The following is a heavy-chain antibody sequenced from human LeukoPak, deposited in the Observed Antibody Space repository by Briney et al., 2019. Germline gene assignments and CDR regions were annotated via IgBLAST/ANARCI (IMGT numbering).Heavy chain of an antibody. Sequence: SETLSLTCAVSGGSISSSNWWSWVRQPPGKGLEWIGEIYHSGSTNYNPSLKSRVTISVDKSKNQFSLKLSSVTAADTAVYYCARVRYSGSYYSKYFDYWGQGTLVTVSS. V-gene: IGHV4-4*02. CDR1: GGSISSSNW. D-gene: IGHD1-26*01. J-gene: IGHJ4*02. CDR2: IYHSGST. CDR3: ARVRYSGSYYSKYFDY.